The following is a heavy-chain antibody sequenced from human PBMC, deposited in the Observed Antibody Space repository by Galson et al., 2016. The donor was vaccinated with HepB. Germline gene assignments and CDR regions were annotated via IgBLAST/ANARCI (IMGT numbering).Heavy chain of an antibody. CDR2: INWNGETI. Sequence: SLRLSCAGSGFSFGDYTMNWVRQVPGKGLEWVSRINWNGETIDYADSVRGRFTISRDNAKNSLYLQMSSLRVEDTAFYFCAKNRRVFGVAKMYHGLDVWGQGTMVTVSS. J-gene: IGHJ6*02. V-gene: IGHV3-9*01. CDR1: GFSFGDYT. D-gene: IGHD3-3*01. CDR3: AKNRRVFGVAKMYHGLDV.